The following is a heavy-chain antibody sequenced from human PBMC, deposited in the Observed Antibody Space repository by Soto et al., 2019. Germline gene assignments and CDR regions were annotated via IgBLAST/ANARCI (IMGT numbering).Heavy chain of an antibody. CDR3: AGGGDDSYYDSRGYYSYYYGMDV. Sequence: QVQLVQSGAEVMKPGASMKVSCKASGYTFTGYYMHWVRQAPGQGLEWMGWINPNSGGTNYAQKYESSVTMTRDTAISTAYTEWSWLRSDDTAVYYCAGGGDDSYYDSRGYYSYYYGMDVWGQGSTVTVSS. J-gene: IGHJ6*01. D-gene: IGHD3-22*01. CDR1: GYTFTGYY. V-gene: IGHV1-2*02. CDR2: INPNSGGT.